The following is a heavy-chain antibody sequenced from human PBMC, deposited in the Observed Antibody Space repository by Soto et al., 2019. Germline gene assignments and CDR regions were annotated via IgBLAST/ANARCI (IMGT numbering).Heavy chain of an antibody. V-gene: IGHV3-33*01. D-gene: IGHD3-9*01. J-gene: IGHJ6*02. CDR3: ARDLENDILTGYYKAYYYGTDV. Sequence: PGGSLRLSCAASGFTFSSYGMHWVRQAPGKGLEWVAVIWYDGSNKYYADSVKGRFTISRDNSKNTLYLQMNSLRAEDTAVYYCARDLENDILTGYYKAYYYGTDVWGQGTTVTVSS. CDR1: GFTFSSYG. CDR2: IWYDGSNK.